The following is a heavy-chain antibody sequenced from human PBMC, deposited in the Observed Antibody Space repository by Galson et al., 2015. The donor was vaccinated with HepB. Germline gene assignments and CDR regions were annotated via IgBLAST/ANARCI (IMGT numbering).Heavy chain of an antibody. CDR1: GYTFTSYG. CDR3: AREGAPRSGALAFDI. V-gene: IGHV1-18*04. D-gene: IGHD2-15*01. CDR2: ISAYNGNT. J-gene: IGHJ3*02. Sequence: SVKVSCKASGYTFTSYGISWVRQAPGQGLEWMGWISAYNGNTNYAQKLQGRVTMTTDTSTSTAYVELRSLRSDDTAVYYCAREGAPRSGALAFDIWGQGTMITVSS.